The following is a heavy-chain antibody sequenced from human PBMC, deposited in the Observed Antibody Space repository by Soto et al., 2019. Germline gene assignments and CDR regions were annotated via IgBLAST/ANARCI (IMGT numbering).Heavy chain of an antibody. J-gene: IGHJ4*02. D-gene: IGHD5-12*01. V-gene: IGHV4-59*01. CDR2: IYYSGST. CDR1: GGSISSYY. CDR3: ASSGYSGYDSFDY. Sequence: PSETLSLTCTVSGGSISSYYWSWIRQPPGKGLEWIGYIYYSGSTNYNPSLKSRVTISVDTSKNQFSLKLSSVTAADTAVYYCASSGYSGYDSFDYWGQGTLVTVSS.